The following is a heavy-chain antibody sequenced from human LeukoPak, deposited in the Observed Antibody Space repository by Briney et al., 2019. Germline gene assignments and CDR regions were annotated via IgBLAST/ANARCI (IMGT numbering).Heavy chain of an antibody. CDR1: GFTFSSYW. CDR3: ARDFFAFGGVIALLDY. CDR2: IKLDGSEK. Sequence: GGSLRLSCAASGFTFSSYWMSWVRQAPGKGLEWVANIKLDGSEKYYVDSVKGRFTISRDNAKKSLYLQMNSLRDEDTAVYYCARDFFAFGGVIALLDYWGQGTLVTVSA. J-gene: IGHJ4*02. D-gene: IGHD3-16*02. V-gene: IGHV3-7*01.